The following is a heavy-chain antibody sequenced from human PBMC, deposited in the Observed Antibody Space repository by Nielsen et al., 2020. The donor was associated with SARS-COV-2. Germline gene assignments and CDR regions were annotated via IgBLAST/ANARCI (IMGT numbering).Heavy chain of an antibody. CDR2: ISRSSSYT. CDR3: ARDESYSYGYYFDY. Sequence: GESLKISCAASGFTFSDYYMSWIRQAPGKGLEWVSYISRSSSYTNYADSVKGRFTISRDNAKNSLYLQMNSLRAEDTAVYYCARDESYSYGYYFDYWGQGTLVTVSS. CDR1: GFTFSDYY. J-gene: IGHJ4*02. V-gene: IGHV3-11*05. D-gene: IGHD5-18*01.